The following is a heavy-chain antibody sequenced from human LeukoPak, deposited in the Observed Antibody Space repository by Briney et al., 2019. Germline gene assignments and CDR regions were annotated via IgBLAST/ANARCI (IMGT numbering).Heavy chain of an antibody. CDR2: IKQDGSEK. Sequence: GGSLRLSCAASGFTFSSYWMSWVRQAPGKGLEWVANIKQDGSEKYYVDSVRGRFTISRDNAKNSLYLQMNSLRAEDTAVYYCARYRRGYSGNVSGFDLWGRGTLVTVSS. CDR1: GFTFSSYW. V-gene: IGHV3-7*01. CDR3: ARYRRGYSGNVSGFDL. J-gene: IGHJ2*01. D-gene: IGHD5-12*01.